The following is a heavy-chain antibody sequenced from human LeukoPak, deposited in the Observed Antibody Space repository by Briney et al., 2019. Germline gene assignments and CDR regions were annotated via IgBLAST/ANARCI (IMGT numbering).Heavy chain of an antibody. V-gene: IGHV3-74*01. CDR1: GFTFSSYW. CDR2: IKSDGSST. J-gene: IGHJ4*02. Sequence: GGSLRLSCAASGFTFSSYWMHWVRQAPGKGLVWVSRIKSDGSSTNYADSVKGRFTISRDSAKNTLYLQMNSLRAEDMAVYYCAAIAAAGGRKFDYWGQGTLVTVSS. CDR3: AAIAAAGGRKFDY. D-gene: IGHD6-13*01.